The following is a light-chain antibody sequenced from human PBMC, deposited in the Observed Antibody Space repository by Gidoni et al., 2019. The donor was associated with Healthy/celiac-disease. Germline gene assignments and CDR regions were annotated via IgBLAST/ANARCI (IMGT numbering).Light chain of an antibody. CDR3: QQRSNWQLT. CDR1: QGVSSY. V-gene: IGKV3D-11*01. Sequence: DMVLTQSPATLSFAPGERATLSCRASQGVSSYLAWYQQKPGQAPRLLIYDASNRATGIPARFSGSGPGTAFTLTISSLEPEDFAVYYCQQRSNWQLTFGGGTKVEI. CDR2: DAS. J-gene: IGKJ4*01.